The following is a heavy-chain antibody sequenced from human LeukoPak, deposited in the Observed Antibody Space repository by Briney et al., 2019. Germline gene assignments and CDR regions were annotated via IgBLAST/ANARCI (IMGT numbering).Heavy chain of an antibody. CDR2: IYTSGST. V-gene: IGHV4-4*07. CDR1: GGSISSYY. CDR3: ASPRSDYDSSGYFPGAFDI. J-gene: IGHJ3*02. D-gene: IGHD3-22*01. Sequence: QPSETLSLTCTVSGGSISSYYWSWIRQPAGKGLEWIGRIYTSGSTNYNPSLKSRVTISVDTSKNQFSLKLSSVTAADTAVYYCASPRSDYDSSGYFPGAFDIWGQGTMVTVSS.